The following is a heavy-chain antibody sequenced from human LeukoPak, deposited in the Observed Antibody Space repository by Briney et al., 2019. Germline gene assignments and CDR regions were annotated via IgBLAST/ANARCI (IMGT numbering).Heavy chain of an antibody. Sequence: ASVKVSCKASGYTFTSNYIHWVRQAPGQGLEWMGMIYPRDGSTSYAQKFQGRVTVTRDTSTSTVHMELSGLRSEDMAVYYCARDQEGFDYRGQGTLVTVSS. CDR1: GYTFTSNY. J-gene: IGHJ4*02. CDR2: IYPRDGST. V-gene: IGHV1-46*01. CDR3: ARDQEGFDY.